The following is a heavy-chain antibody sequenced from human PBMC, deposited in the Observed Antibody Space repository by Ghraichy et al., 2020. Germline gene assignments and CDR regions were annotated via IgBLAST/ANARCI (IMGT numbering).Heavy chain of an antibody. D-gene: IGHD2-8*01. CDR2: ISSRGSTI. CDR1: GFSFSDYY. CDR3: ARGGDCSNGVCFYYGVDV. V-gene: IGHV3-11*01. Sequence: GGSLRLSCAASGFSFSDYYMTWIRQAPGKGLEWVSYISSRGSTIYYADSMKGRFTISRDNAKNSLYLQMDSLRAEDTAVYYCARGGDCSNGVCFYYGVDVWGQGTTVTVSS. J-gene: IGHJ6*02.